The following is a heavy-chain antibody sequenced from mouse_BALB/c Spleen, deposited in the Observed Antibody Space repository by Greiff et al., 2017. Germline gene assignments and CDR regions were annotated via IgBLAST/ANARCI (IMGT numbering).Heavy chain of an antibody. Sequence: EVQLQQTGPELVKPGASVKISCKASGYSFTDYIMLWVKQSHGKSLEWIGNINPYYGSTSYNLKFKGKATLTVDKSSSTAYMQLNSLTSEDSAVYYCARLYYGNYNFDYWGQGTTLTVSS. J-gene: IGHJ2*01. CDR1: GYSFTDYI. D-gene: IGHD2-1*01. CDR3: ARLYYGNYNFDY. V-gene: IGHV1-39*01. CDR2: INPYYGST.